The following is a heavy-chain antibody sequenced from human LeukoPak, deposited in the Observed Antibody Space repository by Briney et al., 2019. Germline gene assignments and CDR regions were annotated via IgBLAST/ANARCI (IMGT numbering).Heavy chain of an antibody. Sequence: GGSLRLSCAASGFTFSSYSMNWVRQAPGKGLEWVSSISSSSSYIYYADSVKGRFTISRDNAKNSLYLQMNSLRAEDTAVYYCARGPAYYYAFDYWGQGTLVTVSS. V-gene: IGHV3-21*01. CDR2: ISSSSSYI. D-gene: IGHD5-12*01. CDR3: ARGPAYYYAFDY. CDR1: GFTFSSYS. J-gene: IGHJ4*02.